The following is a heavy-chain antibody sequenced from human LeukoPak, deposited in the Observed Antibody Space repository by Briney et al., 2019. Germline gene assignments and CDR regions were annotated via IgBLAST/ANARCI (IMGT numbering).Heavy chain of an antibody. Sequence: GGSLRLSCAASGFTYSDYAMEWVRQTPGKGLEWVSSITPTTDNIYYTSSVEGRFTISRDNAKHSLYLQMNNLRADDTAVYYCARLAGPRPGTYYFDFWGQGVQVTVSS. CDR2: ITPTTDNI. V-gene: IGHV3-21*01. J-gene: IGHJ4*02. D-gene: IGHD6-19*01. CDR3: ARLAGPRPGTYYFDF. CDR1: GFTYSDYA.